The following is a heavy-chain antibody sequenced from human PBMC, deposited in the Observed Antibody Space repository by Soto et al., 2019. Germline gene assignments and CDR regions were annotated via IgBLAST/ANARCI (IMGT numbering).Heavy chain of an antibody. CDR1: GYTFSNDD. CDR2: MTPNSGDT. D-gene: IGHD3-10*02. V-gene: IGHV1-8*01. Sequence: ASVKVSCKASGYTFSNDDINWVRQAPGQGLEWMGWMTPNSGDTDHAQKFQGRLTLTRDTSISTAYMELSSLRSEDTAVYYCARGGKYVGFYYFDSCGQRALVTVSS. J-gene: IGHJ4*02. CDR3: ARGGKYVGFYYFDS.